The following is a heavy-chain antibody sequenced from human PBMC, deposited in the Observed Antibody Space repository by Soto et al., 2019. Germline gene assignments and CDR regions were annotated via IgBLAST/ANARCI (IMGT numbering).Heavy chain of an antibody. Sequence: QLQLQESGPGLVSPSGTLSLTCAVSGGFTSTNNWWGWVRQPPGKGLGWIGDAYHSGSTEHNPSLKSRVSISVDKSKNQISLKLTSATAADTAVYYCARSPPSSYYGGSGTFDYWGQGTLVTVSS. D-gene: IGHD3-10*01. CDR2: AYHSGST. CDR3: ARSPPSSYYGGSGTFDY. CDR1: GGFTSTNNW. V-gene: IGHV4-4*02. J-gene: IGHJ4*02.